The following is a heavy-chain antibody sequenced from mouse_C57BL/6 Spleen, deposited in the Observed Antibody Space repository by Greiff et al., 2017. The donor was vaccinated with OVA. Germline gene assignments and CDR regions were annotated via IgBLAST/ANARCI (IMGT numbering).Heavy chain of an antibody. CDR3: AREGLLPFAY. CDR1: GYTFTSYW. Sequence: QVQLQQPGAELVKPGASVKLSCKASGYTFTSYWMHWVKQRPGQGLEWIGMIHPNSGSTNYNEKFKSKATLTVDKSSSTAYMQLSSLTSKDSAVYYCAREGLLPFAYWGQGTLVTVSA. J-gene: IGHJ3*01. V-gene: IGHV1-64*01. D-gene: IGHD2-3*01. CDR2: IHPNSGST.